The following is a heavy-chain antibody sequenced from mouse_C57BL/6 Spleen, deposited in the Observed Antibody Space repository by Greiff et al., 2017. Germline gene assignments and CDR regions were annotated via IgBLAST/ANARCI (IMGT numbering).Heavy chain of an antibody. Sequence: QVQLKQPGAELVRPGSSVKLSCKASGYTFTSYWMHWVKQRPIQGLEWIGNIDPSDSETHYNQKFKDKATLTVDKSSSTAYMQLSSLTSEDSAVYYCARKTPYYSNYWYFDVWGTGTTVTVSS. J-gene: IGHJ1*03. CDR3: ARKTPYYSNYWYFDV. CDR2: IDPSDSET. V-gene: IGHV1-52*01. CDR1: GYTFTSYW. D-gene: IGHD2-5*01.